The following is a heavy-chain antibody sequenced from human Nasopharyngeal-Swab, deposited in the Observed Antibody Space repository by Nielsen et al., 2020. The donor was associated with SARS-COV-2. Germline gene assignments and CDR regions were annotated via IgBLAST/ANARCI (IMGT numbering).Heavy chain of an antibody. Sequence: KVSCKSSGYSFTSYWIGWVRQMPGKGLEWMGIIYPGDSDTRYSPSFQGQVTISADKSIGTAYLQWSSLKASDTAMYYCARNAIAAAFDPWGQGTLVTVSS. CDR1: GYSFTSYW. CDR3: ARNAIAAAFDP. V-gene: IGHV5-51*01. J-gene: IGHJ5*02. D-gene: IGHD6-13*01. CDR2: IYPGDSDT.